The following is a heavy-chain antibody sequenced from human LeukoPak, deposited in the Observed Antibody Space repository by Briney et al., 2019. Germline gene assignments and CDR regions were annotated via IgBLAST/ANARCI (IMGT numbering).Heavy chain of an antibody. D-gene: IGHD2-2*01. CDR2: STHSGST. CDR1: GGSFSGHY. Sequence: PSETLSLTCAVYGGSFSGHYWTWIRQPPGKGLEWIGESTHSGSTNYNPSLKSRVTISVDTSKNQFSLKLPSVPAADTAVYHCARGRTGAAALDFWGPGTLVTVSS. CDR3: ARGRTGAAALDF. J-gene: IGHJ4*02. V-gene: IGHV4-34*01.